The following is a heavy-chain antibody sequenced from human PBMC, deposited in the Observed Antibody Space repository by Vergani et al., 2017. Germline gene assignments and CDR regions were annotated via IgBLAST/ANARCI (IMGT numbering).Heavy chain of an antibody. D-gene: IGHD6-13*01. Sequence: EVQLVESGGGLVQPGGSLRLSCAASGFTFSSYWMSWVRQAPGKGLEWVANIKQDGSEKYYVDSVKGRFTSSRDNAKNSLYLQMNSLRAEDTAVYYCARAFPEYSSSWYLPNWFDPWGQGTLVTVSS. CDR2: IKQDGSEK. CDR1: GFTFSSYW. J-gene: IGHJ5*02. V-gene: IGHV3-7*03. CDR3: ARAFPEYSSSWYLPNWFDP.